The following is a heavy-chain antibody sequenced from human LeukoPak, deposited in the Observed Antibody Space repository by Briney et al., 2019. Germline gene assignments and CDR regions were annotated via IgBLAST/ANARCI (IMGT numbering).Heavy chain of an antibody. Sequence: ASVKVSCKASGYTFTSYGISWVRQAPGQGLEWMGWISAYNGNTNYAQKLQGRVTMTTDTSTSTAYMDLRSLRSDDTAVYYCARDRGGMYYYDSSGYQVFDYWGQGTLVTVSS. CDR3: ARDRGGMYYYDSSGYQVFDY. J-gene: IGHJ4*02. D-gene: IGHD3-22*01. CDR1: GYTFTSYG. V-gene: IGHV1-18*01. CDR2: ISAYNGNT.